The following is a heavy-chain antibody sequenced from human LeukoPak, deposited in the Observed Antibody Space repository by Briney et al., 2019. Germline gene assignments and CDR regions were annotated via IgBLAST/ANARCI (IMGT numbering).Heavy chain of an antibody. D-gene: IGHD6-19*01. CDR1: GFSFSTYA. CDR2: ISSSSSYI. CDR3: ARDGYSSGWFQHVDAFDI. V-gene: IGHV3-21*01. Sequence: GASLRLSCAASGFSFSTYAMNWVRQAPGKGLEWVSSISSSSSYIYYADSVKGRFTISRDNAKNSLYLQMNSLRAEDTAVYYCARDGYSSGWFQHVDAFDIWGQGTMVTVSS. J-gene: IGHJ3*02.